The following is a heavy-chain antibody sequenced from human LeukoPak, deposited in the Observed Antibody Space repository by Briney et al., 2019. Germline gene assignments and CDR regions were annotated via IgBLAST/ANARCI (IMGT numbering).Heavy chain of an antibody. CDR2: INHSGST. D-gene: IGHD3-3*01. CDR1: GGSFSGYY. Sequence: PSETLSLTCAVYGGSFSGYYWSWIRQPPGKGLEWIGEINHSGSTNYNPSLKSRVTISVDTSKNQFSLKLSSVTAADTAVYYCAREFSDFWSGHNIFDYWGQGTLVTVSS. J-gene: IGHJ4*02. V-gene: IGHV4-34*01. CDR3: AREFSDFWSGHNIFDY.